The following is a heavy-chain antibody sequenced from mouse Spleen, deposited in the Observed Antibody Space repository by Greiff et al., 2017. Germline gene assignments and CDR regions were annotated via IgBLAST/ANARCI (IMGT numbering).Heavy chain of an antibody. D-gene: IGHD1-1*02. CDR3: ARSTINEGFAY. Sequence: QVQLQQPGAELVMPGASVKLSCKASGYTFTSYWMHWVKQRPGQGLEWIGEIDPSDSYTNYNQKFKGKATLTVDKSSSTAYMQLSSLTSEDSAVYYCARSTINEGFAYWGQGTLVTVSA. V-gene: IGHV1-69*01. CDR2: IDPSDSYT. J-gene: IGHJ3*01. CDR1: GYTFTSYW.